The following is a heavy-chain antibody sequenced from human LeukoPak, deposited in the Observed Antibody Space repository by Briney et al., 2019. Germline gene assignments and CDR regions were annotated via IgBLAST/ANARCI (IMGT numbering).Heavy chain of an antibody. V-gene: IGHV3-74*01. CDR1: GFTFSSYW. Sequence: PGGSLRLSCAASGFTFSSYWMHWVRQAPGKGLVWVSRINSDGSSTSYADSVKGRFTISRDNAKNTLYLQMNSLRAEDTAVYYCARAVEYYDSSGYYYPRVDAFDIWGKGKMVTVSS. CDR2: INSDGSST. CDR3: ARAVEYYDSSGYYYPRVDAFDI. J-gene: IGHJ3*02. D-gene: IGHD3-22*01.